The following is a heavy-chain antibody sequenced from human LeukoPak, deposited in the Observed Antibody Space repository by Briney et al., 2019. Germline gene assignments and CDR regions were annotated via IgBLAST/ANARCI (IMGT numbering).Heavy chain of an antibody. CDR1: GGSISSGDYY. D-gene: IGHD2-21*02. CDR3: ARGPPAAYCGGDCYLGWDY. Sequence: SQTLSLTCTVSGGSISSGDYYWGWIRQPPGKGLEWNEYIYYSGSTYYNPSLKSRVTISVNTSKNQFSLKLSSVPAADTAVYYCARGPPAAYCGGDCYLGWDYWGQGTLVTVSS. J-gene: IGHJ4*02. V-gene: IGHV4-30-4*01. CDR2: IYYSGST.